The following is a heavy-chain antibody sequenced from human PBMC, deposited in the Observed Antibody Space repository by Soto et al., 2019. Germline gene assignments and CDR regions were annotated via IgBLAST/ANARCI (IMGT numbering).Heavy chain of an antibody. Sequence: GGSLRLSCAASGFTVSSNYMSWVRQAPGKGLEWVSVIYSGGSTYYADSVKGRFTISRDNSKNTLYLQMNSLRAEDTAVYYCAGYYYDSSGYSRDFDYWDQGTLVTVSS. J-gene: IGHJ4*02. D-gene: IGHD3-22*01. V-gene: IGHV3-53*01. CDR2: IYSGGST. CDR3: AGYYYDSSGYSRDFDY. CDR1: GFTVSSNY.